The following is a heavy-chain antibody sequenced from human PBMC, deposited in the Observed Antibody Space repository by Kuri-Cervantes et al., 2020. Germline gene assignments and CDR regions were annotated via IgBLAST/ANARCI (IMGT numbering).Heavy chain of an antibody. CDR3: ARGLCSSTSCYMDV. CDR1: GYSISSDYY. J-gene: IGHJ6*03. V-gene: IGHV4-38-2*02. Sequence: SETLSLTCTVAGYSISSDYYWDWIRQPPGKGLEWIGEINHSGSTNYNPSLKSRVTISVDTSKNQFSLKLSSVTAADTAVYYCARGLCSSTSCYMDVWGKGTTVTVSS. CDR2: INHSGST. D-gene: IGHD2-2*01.